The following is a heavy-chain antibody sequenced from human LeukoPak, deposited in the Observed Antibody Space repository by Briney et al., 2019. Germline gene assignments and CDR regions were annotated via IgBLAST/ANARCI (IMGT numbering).Heavy chain of an antibody. CDR1: GGSISSSSYY. D-gene: IGHD6-13*01. CDR2: IYYSGST. J-gene: IGHJ4*02. Sequence: SETLSLTCTVSGGSISSSSYYWGWIRQPPGKGLEWIGSIYYSGSTYYNPSLKSRVTISVDTSKNQFSLKLSSVSAADTAVYYCATIDYSSSWSAPYYFDYWGQGTLVTVSS. V-gene: IGHV4-39*01. CDR3: ATIDYSSSWSAPYYFDY.